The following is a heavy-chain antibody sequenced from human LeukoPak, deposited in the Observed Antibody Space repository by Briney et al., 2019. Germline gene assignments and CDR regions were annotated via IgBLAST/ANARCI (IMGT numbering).Heavy chain of an antibody. CDR1: GFTFSSYG. CDR3: ARHEGHSGYDPYYFDY. Sequence: PGGSLRLSCAASGFTFSSYGMHWVRQAPGKGLEWVAVIWYDGSNKYYADSVKGRFTISRDNSKNTLYLQMNSLRAEDTAVYYCARHEGHSGYDPYYFDYWGQGTLVTVSS. V-gene: IGHV3-33*01. CDR2: IWYDGSNK. D-gene: IGHD5-12*01. J-gene: IGHJ4*02.